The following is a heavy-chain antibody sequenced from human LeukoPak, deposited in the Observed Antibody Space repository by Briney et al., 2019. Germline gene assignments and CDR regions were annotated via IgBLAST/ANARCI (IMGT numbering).Heavy chain of an antibody. Sequence: GESLKISCKSSGYSFTSYWIGWVRQMPGKGLEWMGIIYPGDSDTRYSPSFQGQVTISADKSISTAYLQWSSLKASDTAMYYCAREMATILGGGDAFDIWGQGTMVTVSS. V-gene: IGHV5-51*01. D-gene: IGHD5-24*01. CDR3: AREMATILGGGDAFDI. CDR1: GYSFTSYW. J-gene: IGHJ3*02. CDR2: IYPGDSDT.